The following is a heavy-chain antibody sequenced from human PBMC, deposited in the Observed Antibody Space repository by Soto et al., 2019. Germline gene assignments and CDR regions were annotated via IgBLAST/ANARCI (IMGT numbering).Heavy chain of an antibody. V-gene: IGHV1-18*04. D-gene: IGHD6-19*01. CDR1: GYTFTSYG. CDR2: ISAYNGNT. CDR3: ARVWEQLDSSGWFDPSYFDY. Sequence: ASVKVSGKASGYTFTSYGISWVRQAPGQGLEWMGWISAYNGNTNYAQKLQGRVTMTTDTSTSTAYMELRSLRSDDTAVYYCARVWEQLDSSGWFDPSYFDYWGQGTLVTVSS. J-gene: IGHJ4*02.